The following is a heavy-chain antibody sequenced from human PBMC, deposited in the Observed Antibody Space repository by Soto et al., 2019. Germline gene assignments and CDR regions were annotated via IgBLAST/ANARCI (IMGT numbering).Heavy chain of an antibody. V-gene: IGHV3-66*01. CDR2: IYSGGST. D-gene: IGHD1-1*01. CDR1: GFTVSSNY. J-gene: IGHJ6*03. Sequence: GGSLRLSCAASGFTVSSNYMSWVRQAPGKGLEWVSVIYSGGSTYYADSVKGRFPISRDNSKSTLYLQMNSLRSEDTAVYYCARDQLPNKPMDVWGKGTTVTVSS. CDR3: ARDQLPNKPMDV.